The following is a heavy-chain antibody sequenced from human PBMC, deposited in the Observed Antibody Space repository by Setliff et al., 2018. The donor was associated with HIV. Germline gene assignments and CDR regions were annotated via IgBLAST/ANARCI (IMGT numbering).Heavy chain of an antibody. J-gene: IGHJ5*02. CDR1: GGSFSDYY. Sequence: PSETLSLTCAVYGGSFSDYYWSWIRQPPGKGLEWIGEINHSGRTIQSPSLGSRVTISIDTSKNQFSLKLSSVTAADTAVYYCATLDPGDLPHAWGQGTLVTVSS. D-gene: IGHD7-27*01. CDR3: ATLDPGDLPHA. V-gene: IGHV4-34*01. CDR2: INHSGRT.